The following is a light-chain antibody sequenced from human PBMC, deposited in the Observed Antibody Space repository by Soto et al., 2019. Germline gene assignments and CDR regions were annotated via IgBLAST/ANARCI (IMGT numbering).Light chain of an antibody. Sequence: DIQMTQSPSTLSASVGDRVTITCRASQYIHNYLAWYQQKPGEAPKLLIYEAANLESGVPSRLSGSGTGTAFTLTISRLQPDAFATYYCQQSNNYPWTFGQGTRVEI. CDR2: EAA. V-gene: IGKV1-5*03. J-gene: IGKJ1*01. CDR1: QYIHNY. CDR3: QQSNNYPWT.